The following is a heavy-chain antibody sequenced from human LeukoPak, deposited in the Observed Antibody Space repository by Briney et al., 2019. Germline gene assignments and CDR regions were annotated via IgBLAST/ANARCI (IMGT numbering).Heavy chain of an antibody. D-gene: IGHD3-9*01. Sequence: PGGSLRLSCAASGFTFSSYAMTWVRQAPGKGLEWVSSIDASGGSTYYADSVKGRFTISRDNSKNSLYLQMNSLRAEDTAVYYCARDQGRYFDWLLFPSFGLYGMDVWGQGTTVTVSS. CDR2: IDASGGST. J-gene: IGHJ6*02. CDR3: ARDQGRYFDWLLFPSFGLYGMDV. V-gene: IGHV3-23*01. CDR1: GFTFSSYA.